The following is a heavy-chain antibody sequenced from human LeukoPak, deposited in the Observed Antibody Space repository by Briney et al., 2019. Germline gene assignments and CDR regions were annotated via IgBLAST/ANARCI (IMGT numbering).Heavy chain of an antibody. CDR1: GFSFSSHA. J-gene: IGHJ4*02. CDR3: ARASYYSFDY. D-gene: IGHD2-21*01. CDR2: SHIVSSGGST. V-gene: IGHV3-23*01. Sequence: PGGSLRLSCAASGFSFSSHAMNWVRQAPGKGLEWVSISHIVSSGGSTHYADSGKGPFTSFRGDSKNTMYLKMNSLRADDTAVYYCARASYYSFDYWGQGTLVTVSS.